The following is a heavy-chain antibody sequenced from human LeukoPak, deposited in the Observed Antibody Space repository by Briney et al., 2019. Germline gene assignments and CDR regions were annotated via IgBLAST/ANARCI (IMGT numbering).Heavy chain of an antibody. Sequence: PSETLSLTCTVSGGSISSYYWSWIRQPPGKGLEWIGYIYYSGSTNYNPSLKSRVTISVDTSKNQFSLKLSSVTAADTAVYYCARDEDSSGYGDYWGQGTLVTVSS. D-gene: IGHD3-22*01. J-gene: IGHJ4*02. CDR3: ARDEDSSGYGDY. CDR2: IYYSGST. CDR1: GGSISSYY. V-gene: IGHV4-59*01.